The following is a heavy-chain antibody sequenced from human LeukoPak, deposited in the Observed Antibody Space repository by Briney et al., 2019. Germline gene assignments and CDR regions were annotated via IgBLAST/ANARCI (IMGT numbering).Heavy chain of an antibody. CDR1: GFTFSDYE. D-gene: IGHD3-10*01. J-gene: IGHJ4*02. CDR3: RGRILRAESFFDF. Sequence: GGSLRLSCVASGFTFSDYEMHWIRQAPGKGLEWVSYITKTGASIYYAPSVRGRSTISSDTADNPLYLQMNSLRAEDSALYCARGRILRAESFFDFWGQGTLVTVSS. CDR2: ITKTGASI. V-gene: IGHV3-48*03.